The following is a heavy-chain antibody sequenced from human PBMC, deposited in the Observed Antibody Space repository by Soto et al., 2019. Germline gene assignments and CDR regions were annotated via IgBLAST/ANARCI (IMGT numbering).Heavy chain of an antibody. Sequence: PGEGSCQGSWGPFRRYTISRGGHAPGQGPAWRGRIIPILGIANYAQKCQGRVTITADKSTSTAYMELSSLRSEDTAVYYCARGGDIVVVPAAKHYYYMDVWGKGTTVTVSS. V-gene: IGHV1-69*02. CDR1: WGPFRRYT. CDR3: ARGGDIVVVPAAKHYYYMDV. CDR2: IIPILGIA. J-gene: IGHJ6*03. D-gene: IGHD2-2*01.